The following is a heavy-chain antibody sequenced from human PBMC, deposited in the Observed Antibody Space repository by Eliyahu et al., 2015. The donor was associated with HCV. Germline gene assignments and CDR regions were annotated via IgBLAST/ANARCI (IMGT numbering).Heavy chain of an antibody. J-gene: IGHJ4*02. V-gene: IGHV3-23*01. CDR1: AFTFSNXA. CDR3: AKGIDSSGYYYVPFDY. Sequence: EVQLLESGGGLVQPGGSLRLSCAASAFTFSNXAMTWVRQAPGKGLEWVSLISGTGGSTYYADSVKARFTISRDNSKNTLYLQMNSLRVEDTAVYYCAKGIDSSGYYYVPFDYWGQGTLVTVSS. D-gene: IGHD3-22*01. CDR2: ISGTGGST.